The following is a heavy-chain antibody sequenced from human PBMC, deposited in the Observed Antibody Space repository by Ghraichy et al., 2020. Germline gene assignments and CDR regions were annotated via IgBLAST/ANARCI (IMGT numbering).Heavy chain of an antibody. CDR3: SRGGKDQLALSTFYYYGMGV. CDR2: INPNSGGT. J-gene: IGHJ6*02. CDR1: GYTFTGYY. Sequence: ASVKVSCKASGYTFTGYYMHWVRQAPGQGLEWMGWINPNSGGTNYAQKFQGWVTMTRDTSISPDYMELSRLRSDDTGVYYCSRGGKDQLALSTFYYYGMGVWGQGTTVTVS. V-gene: IGHV1-2*04. D-gene: IGHD2-2*01.